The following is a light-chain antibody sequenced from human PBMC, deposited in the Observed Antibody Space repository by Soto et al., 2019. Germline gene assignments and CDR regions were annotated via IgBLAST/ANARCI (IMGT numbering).Light chain of an antibody. V-gene: IGLV2-8*01. CDR3: SSYAGYNNFV. CDR1: XXXIGGYNY. J-gene: IGLJ1*01. Sequence: VTISCTXXXXXIGGYNYVSWYQQLPGKAPKLLIYEVYKRPSGVPTRFSGSKSGNRASLTVSGLQAADEADYYCSSYAGYNNFVFGTGTKLTVL. CDR2: EVY.